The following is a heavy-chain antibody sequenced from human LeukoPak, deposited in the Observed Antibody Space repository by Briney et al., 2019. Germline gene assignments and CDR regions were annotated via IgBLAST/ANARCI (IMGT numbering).Heavy chain of an antibody. CDR3: ARDKSGWTWRYFDY. Sequence: PSETLSLTCTVSVGSISSYYWSWIRQPPGKGLEWIGYIYYSGSTNYNPPLKSRVTISVDTSKNRLSLKLSSVTAADTAVYYCARDKSGWTWRYFDYWGQGTLVTVSS. CDR1: VGSISSYY. J-gene: IGHJ4*02. D-gene: IGHD6-19*01. CDR2: IYYSGST. V-gene: IGHV4-59*01.